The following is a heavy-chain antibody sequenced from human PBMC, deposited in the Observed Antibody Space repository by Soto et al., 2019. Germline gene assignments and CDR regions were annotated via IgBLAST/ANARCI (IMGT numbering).Heavy chain of an antibody. V-gene: IGHV4-39*01. D-gene: IGHD2-15*01. CDR3: ARQGRGVTCHGFAP. CDR2: IFYSGST. J-gene: IGHJ5*02. Sequence: QPPGKGLEWIGSIFYSGSTYYNPSLKSRVTISVDTSKNQFSLTLTSVTAADTAVYYCARQGRGVTCHGFAPWGQGTLVTGS.